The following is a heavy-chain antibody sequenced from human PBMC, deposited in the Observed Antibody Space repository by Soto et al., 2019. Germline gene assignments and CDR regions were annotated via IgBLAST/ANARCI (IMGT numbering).Heavy chain of an antibody. CDR2: ISGSGIST. CDR3: AKDLKGVITPGYFDF. D-gene: IGHD3-22*01. CDR1: GFTFSSYA. V-gene: IGHV3-23*01. J-gene: IGHJ4*02. Sequence: PGGSLRLSCAASGFTFSSYAMNWVRQAPGKGLEWVSVISGSGISTDYADSVKGRFTISRDNSKNTLYLQMNSLRAEDTAVYYCAKDLKGVITPGYFDFWGQGTLVTVSS.